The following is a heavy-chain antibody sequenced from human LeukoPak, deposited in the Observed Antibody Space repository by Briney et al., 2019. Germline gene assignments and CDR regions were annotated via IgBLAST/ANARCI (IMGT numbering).Heavy chain of an antibody. J-gene: IGHJ4*02. CDR3: VRDLGYYDSSGYPTHFDY. CDR2: INPGSGST. D-gene: IGHD3-22*01. CDR1: GYTFTGYF. V-gene: IGHV1-46*01. Sequence: ASVTVSCKASGYTFTGYFIHWVRQAPGQGLEWMGIINPGSGSTSYTQKFRDRVTMTRDKSTSTVNMELSSLRSEDTAVYYCVRDLGYYDSSGYPTHFDYWGQGTLVTVSS.